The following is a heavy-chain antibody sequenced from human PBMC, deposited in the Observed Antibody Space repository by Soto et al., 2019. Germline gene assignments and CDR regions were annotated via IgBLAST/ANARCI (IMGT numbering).Heavy chain of an antibody. D-gene: IGHD6-6*01. V-gene: IGHV3-21*01. CDR3: ASKGIAALMDDAFDI. J-gene: IGHJ3*02. Sequence: KPGGSLRLSCAASGFTFSSYSMNWVRQAPGKGLEWVSSISSSSSYIYYADSVKGRFTISRDNAKNSLYLQMNSLRAEDTAVYYCASKGIAALMDDAFDIWGQGTMVTVSS. CDR1: GFTFSSYS. CDR2: ISSSSSYI.